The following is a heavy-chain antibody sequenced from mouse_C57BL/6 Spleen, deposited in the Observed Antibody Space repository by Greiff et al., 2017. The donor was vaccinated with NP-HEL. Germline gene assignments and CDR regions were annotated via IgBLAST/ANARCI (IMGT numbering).Heavy chain of an antibody. CDR1: GYAFSSSW. V-gene: IGHV1-82*01. D-gene: IGHD1-1*01. Sequence: VQLQQSGPELVKPGASVKISCKASGYAFSSSWMNWVKQRPGKGLEWIGRIYPGDGDTNYNGKFKGKATLTADKSSSTAYMQLSSLTSEDSAVYFCARHITTVVATDFDYWGQGTTLTVSS. CDR3: ARHITTVVATDFDY. CDR2: IYPGDGDT. J-gene: IGHJ2*01.